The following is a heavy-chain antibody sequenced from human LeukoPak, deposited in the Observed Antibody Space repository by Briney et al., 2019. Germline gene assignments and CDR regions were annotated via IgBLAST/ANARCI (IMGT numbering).Heavy chain of an antibody. Sequence: SETLSLTCAVYGGSFSGYYWSWIRQPAGKGLEWIGRFHTRGSTNYNPSLKSRVIISVDTSKNQFSLKLNSVTAADTAMYYCANGPHYNILTGFYKVRSHLDYWGQGTLVTVSS. CDR1: GGSFSGYY. CDR2: FHTRGST. J-gene: IGHJ4*02. D-gene: IGHD3-9*01. CDR3: ANGPHYNILTGFYKVRSHLDY. V-gene: IGHV4-59*10.